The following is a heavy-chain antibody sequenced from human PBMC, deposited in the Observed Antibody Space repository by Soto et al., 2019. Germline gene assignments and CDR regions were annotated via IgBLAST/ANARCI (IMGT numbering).Heavy chain of an antibody. CDR3: ARQNSSTRYYYYYMDV. CDR1: GYSFTSYW. Sequence: PGESLKISCKGSGYSFTSYWIGWVRQMPGKGLDWMGIIYPGDSETRYSPSFQGQVSISADKSISTAYLQWSSLTASDTAMYYCARQNSSTRYYYYYMDVWGKGTTVTVSS. J-gene: IGHJ6*03. V-gene: IGHV5-51*01. D-gene: IGHD6-13*01. CDR2: IYPGDSET.